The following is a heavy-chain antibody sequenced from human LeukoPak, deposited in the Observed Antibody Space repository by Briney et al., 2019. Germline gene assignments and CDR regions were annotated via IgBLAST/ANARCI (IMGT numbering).Heavy chain of an antibody. CDR2: ISYDGSNK. V-gene: IGHV3-30*04. J-gene: IGHJ3*02. CDR3: ASSPGSGAFDI. D-gene: IGHD5-12*01. CDR1: GFTFSSYA. Sequence: PGRSLRLSCAASGFTFSSYAMHWVRQAPGKGLEWVAVISYDGSNKYYADSVKGRFTISRDNSKNTLYLQMNSLRAEDTAVYYCASSPGSGAFDIWGQGTMVTVSS.